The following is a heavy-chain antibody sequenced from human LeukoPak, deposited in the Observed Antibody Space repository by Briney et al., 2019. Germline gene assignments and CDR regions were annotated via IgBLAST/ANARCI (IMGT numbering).Heavy chain of an antibody. CDR1: GGSISRGDYY. CDR3: AREPLQEGKFDY. CDR2: IYYSGST. V-gene: IGHV4-30-4*01. Sequence: SQTLSLTCTVSGGSISRGDYYWSWIRQPPGKGLEWIGYIYYSGSTYYNPSLKSRVTISVDTSKNQFSLKLSSVTAADTAVYYCAREPLQEGKFDYWGQGTLVTVSS. D-gene: IGHD3-10*01. J-gene: IGHJ4*02.